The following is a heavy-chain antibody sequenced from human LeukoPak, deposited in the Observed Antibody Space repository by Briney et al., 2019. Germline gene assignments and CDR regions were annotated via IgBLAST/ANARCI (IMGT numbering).Heavy chain of an antibody. CDR3: ARCVVRGVIIDYYYGMDV. J-gene: IGHJ6*02. D-gene: IGHD3-10*01. V-gene: IGHV4-30-4*01. Sequence: SETLSLTCTVSGGSISSGDYYWSWIRQPPGKGLEWIGYIYYSGSTYYNPSLKSRVTISVDTSKNQFSLKLSSVTAADTAVYYCARCVVRGVIIDYYYGMDVWGQGTTVTVSS. CDR1: GGSISSGDYY. CDR2: IYYSGST.